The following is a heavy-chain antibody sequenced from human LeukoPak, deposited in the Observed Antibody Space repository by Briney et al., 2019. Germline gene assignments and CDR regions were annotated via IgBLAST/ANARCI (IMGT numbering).Heavy chain of an antibody. CDR2: IYPGDSDT. J-gene: IGHJ4*02. V-gene: IGHV5-51*01. Sequence: GESLKISCKGSGYSFTSYWIGWVRQTPGKGLEWIGIIYPGDSDTRYSPSLQGQVTISADKSISTAYLQWSSLKASDTAMYYCVRQVAANKCFDYWGQGTLVTVSS. CDR1: GYSFTSYW. CDR3: VRQVAANKCFDY. D-gene: IGHD1-26*01.